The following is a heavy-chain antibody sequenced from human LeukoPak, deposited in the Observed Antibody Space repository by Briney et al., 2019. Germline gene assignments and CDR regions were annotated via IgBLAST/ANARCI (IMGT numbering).Heavy chain of an antibody. Sequence: PSETLSLTCTVSGDSISNYYWSWIRQPAGKGLEWIGRIYTSGSTNYNPSLKSRVTMSVDTSKNQFSLKLSSVTAADTAVYYCATFRPIAAAGTEGFDYWGQGTLVTVSS. CDR1: GDSISNYY. D-gene: IGHD6-13*01. CDR3: ATFRPIAAAGTEGFDY. CDR2: IYTSGST. J-gene: IGHJ4*02. V-gene: IGHV4-4*07.